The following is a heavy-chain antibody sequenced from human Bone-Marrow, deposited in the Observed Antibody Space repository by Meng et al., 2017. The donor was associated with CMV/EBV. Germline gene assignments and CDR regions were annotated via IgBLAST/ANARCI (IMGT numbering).Heavy chain of an antibody. CDR1: GFTFSSYE. V-gene: IGHV3-48*03. D-gene: IGHD5-18*01. CDR3: ASVPVDTAMVRGYYYGMDV. J-gene: IGHJ6*02. CDR2: ISSSGSTI. Sequence: GGSLRLSCAASGFTFSSYEMNWVRQAPGKGLEWVSYISSSGSTIYYADSVKGRFTISRDNAKNSLYLQMNSLRAEDTAVYYCASVPVDTAMVRGYYYGMDVWGQGTTVTVSS.